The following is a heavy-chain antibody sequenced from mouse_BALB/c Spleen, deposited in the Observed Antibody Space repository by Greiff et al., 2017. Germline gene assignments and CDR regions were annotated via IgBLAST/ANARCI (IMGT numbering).Heavy chain of an antibody. Sequence: QVHVKQSGPELVRPGVSVKISCKGSGYTFTDYAMHWVKQSHAKSLEWIGVISTYYCNTNYNQKFKGKATMTVDKSSSTAYMELARLTSEDTAVYYCARLGRGYFDYWGQGTTLTVSS. CDR3: ARLGRGYFDY. V-gene: IGHV1-67*01. CDR2: ISTYYCNT. D-gene: IGHD4-1*01. J-gene: IGHJ2*01. CDR1: GYTFTDYA.